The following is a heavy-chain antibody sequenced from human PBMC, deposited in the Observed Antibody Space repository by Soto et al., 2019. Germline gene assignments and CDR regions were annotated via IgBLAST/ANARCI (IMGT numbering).Heavy chain of an antibody. V-gene: IGHV3-21*01. CDR1: GFTFSSYS. Sequence: EVQLVESGGGLVKPGGSLRLSCAASGFTFSSYSMNWVRQAPGKGMEWVSSISSSSSYIYYADSVKGRFTISRDNAKNSLYLKMNSLRAEDTAVYYCARAGSSGRDYYYYYYMDVWGKGTTVTVSS. J-gene: IGHJ6*03. CDR2: ISSSSSYI. D-gene: IGHD3-22*01. CDR3: ARAGSSGRDYYYYYYMDV.